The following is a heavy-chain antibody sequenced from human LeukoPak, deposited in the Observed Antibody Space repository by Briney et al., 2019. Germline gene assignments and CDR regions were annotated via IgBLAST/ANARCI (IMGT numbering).Heavy chain of an antibody. CDR1: GGSFSGYY. J-gene: IGHJ4*02. D-gene: IGHD5-24*01. Sequence: PSETLSLTCAVYGGSFSGYYWSWIRQPPGKGLEWIGEINHSGSTNYNPSLKSRVIISVDTSKNQFSLRLSSVTAADTAVYYCAREEMATITSFFDYWGQGTLVTVSS. V-gene: IGHV4-34*01. CDR3: AREEMATITSFFDY. CDR2: INHSGST.